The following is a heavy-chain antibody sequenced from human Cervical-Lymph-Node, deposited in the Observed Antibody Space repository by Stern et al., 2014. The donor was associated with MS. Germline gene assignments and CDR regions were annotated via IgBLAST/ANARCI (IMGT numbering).Heavy chain of an antibody. Sequence: EEQLLESGGGLVRPGGSLRLSCAASGFTFSSYAMSWVRQAPGKGLEWVSAITGNGDHTYYADSVRGRFSISRDNYWNTLSLQMNSLRAEDTAVYYCAKDDFWSGFSDHWGQGILVAVSS. D-gene: IGHD3-3*01. CDR2: ITGNGDHT. J-gene: IGHJ4*02. CDR1: GFTFSSYA. V-gene: IGHV3-23*01. CDR3: AKDDFWSGFSDH.